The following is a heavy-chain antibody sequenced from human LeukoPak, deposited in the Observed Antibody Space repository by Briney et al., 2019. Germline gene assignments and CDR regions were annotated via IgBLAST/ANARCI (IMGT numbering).Heavy chain of an antibody. V-gene: IGHV3-21*01. J-gene: IGHJ4*02. D-gene: IGHD6-6*01. CDR3: ARGNRGIIAARQDFDY. CDR1: GFTFSSYS. CDR2: ISSSSSYI. Sequence: NPGGSLRLSCAASGFTFSSYSMNWVRQAPGKGLEWVSSISSSSSYIYYADSVKGRFTISRDNAKNSLYLQMNSLRAEDTAVYYCARGNRGIIAARQDFDYWGQGTLVTVSS.